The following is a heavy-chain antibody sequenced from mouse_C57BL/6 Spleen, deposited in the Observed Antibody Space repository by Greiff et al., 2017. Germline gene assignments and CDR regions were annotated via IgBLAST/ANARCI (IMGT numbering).Heavy chain of an antibody. J-gene: IGHJ4*01. Sequence: QVQLQQPGAELVKPGASVKVSCKASGYTFTSYWMHWVKPRPGQGLEWIGRIHPSDSDTNYNQKFKGKATLTVDKSSSTAYRQISRLTAEDSAVNYCAIPYCDAMDYWGQGTSVTVSS. V-gene: IGHV1-74*01. CDR2: IHPSDSDT. CDR1: GYTFTSYW. D-gene: IGHD2-10*01. CDR3: AIPYCDAMDY.